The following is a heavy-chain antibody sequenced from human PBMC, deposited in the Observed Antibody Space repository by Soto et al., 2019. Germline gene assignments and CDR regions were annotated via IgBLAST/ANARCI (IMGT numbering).Heavy chain of an antibody. Sequence: GGSLRLSCAASGFTFSSYAMHWVRQAPGKGLEWVAVISYDGSNKYYADSVKGRFTISRDNSKNTLYLQMNSLRAEDTAVYYCARSRSDSSGSTGAFDIWGQGTMVTVSS. CDR1: GFTFSSYA. V-gene: IGHV3-30-3*01. D-gene: IGHD3-22*01. CDR3: ARSRSDSSGSTGAFDI. J-gene: IGHJ3*02. CDR2: ISYDGSNK.